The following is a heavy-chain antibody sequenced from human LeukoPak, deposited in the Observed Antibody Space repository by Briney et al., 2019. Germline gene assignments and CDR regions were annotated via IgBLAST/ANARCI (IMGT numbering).Heavy chain of an antibody. CDR2: IIPILGIA. V-gene: IGHV1-69*04. J-gene: IGHJ4*02. D-gene: IGHD4-23*01. Sequence: ASVKVSCKASGGTFSSYTISWVRQTPGQGLEWMGRIIPILGIANYAQKFQGRVTITVDKSTSTAYMELSSLRSEDTAVYYCAREDYGGSYFDYWGQGTLVTVSS. CDR1: GGTFSSYT. CDR3: AREDYGGSYFDY.